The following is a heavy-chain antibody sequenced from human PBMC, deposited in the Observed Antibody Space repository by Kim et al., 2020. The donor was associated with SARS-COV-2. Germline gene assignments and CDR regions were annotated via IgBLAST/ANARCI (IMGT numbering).Heavy chain of an antibody. D-gene: IGHD5-18*01. V-gene: IGHV1-69*02. J-gene: IGHJ4*02. CDR3: AIIADTAMASFDY. Sequence: NNAQKFQGRATITADKSTSTAYMELSSLRSEDTAVYYCAIIADTAMASFDYWGQGTLVTVSS.